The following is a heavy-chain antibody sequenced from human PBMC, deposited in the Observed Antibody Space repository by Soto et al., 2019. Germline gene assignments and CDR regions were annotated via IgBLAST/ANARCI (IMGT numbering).Heavy chain of an antibody. CDR2: ISSSSSYT. V-gene: IGHV3-11*06. Sequence: LRLSCAASGFTFSDYYMSWIRQAPGKGLEWVSYISSSSSYTNYADSVKGRFTISRDNAKNSLYLQMNSLRAEDTAVYYCARDCSGGSCYSYSFDYWGQGTLVTVSS. J-gene: IGHJ4*02. CDR3: ARDCSGGSCYSYSFDY. CDR1: GFTFSDYY. D-gene: IGHD2-15*01.